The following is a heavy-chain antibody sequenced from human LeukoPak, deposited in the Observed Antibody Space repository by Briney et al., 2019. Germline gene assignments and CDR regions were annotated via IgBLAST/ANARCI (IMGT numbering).Heavy chain of an antibody. J-gene: IGHJ4*02. Sequence: PSETLSLTCTVSGGSISSGTYYWTWIRQPAGKGLEWIGRIYNSGSTNYKSSLQSRVTMSLDTSKHQFSLKVRSVAAADTAVYYCARDGGDWVTCFVYWGQGTLVRVSS. CDR2: IYNSGST. CDR3: ARDGGDWVTCFVY. V-gene: IGHV4-61*02. CDR1: GGSISSGTYY. D-gene: IGHD2-21*01.